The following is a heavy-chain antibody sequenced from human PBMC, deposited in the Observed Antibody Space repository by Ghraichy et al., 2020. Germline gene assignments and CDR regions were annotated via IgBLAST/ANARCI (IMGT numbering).Heavy chain of an antibody. CDR3: ARAIRYQLLSEY. CDR1: AYIFSTYD. CDR2: MNPSSGNT. V-gene: IGHV1-8*03. J-gene: IGHJ4*02. D-gene: IGHD2-2*01. Sequence: ASVKVSCKSSAYIFSTYDITWVRQATGQALEWMGWMNPSSGNTGYAQSFQGRVTFTRDTSTNTAYMEIISLRSEDTAVYYCARAIRYQLLSEYWGQGTLVTVSS.